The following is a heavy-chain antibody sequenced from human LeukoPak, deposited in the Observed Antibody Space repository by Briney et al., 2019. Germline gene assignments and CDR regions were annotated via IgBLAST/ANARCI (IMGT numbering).Heavy chain of an antibody. Sequence: GGSLRPSCAPSGSTFSAYWTHWVRQPPGKGLGWVSRINSDGYSITYADSVKGRFTISRDNAKNTLYLQMSSLIAEDTAVYFCTRAGYSSGFDSWGQGTLVTVSS. CDR1: GSTFSAYW. CDR2: INSDGYSI. D-gene: IGHD6-19*01. J-gene: IGHJ5*01. V-gene: IGHV3-74*03. CDR3: TRAGYSSGFDS.